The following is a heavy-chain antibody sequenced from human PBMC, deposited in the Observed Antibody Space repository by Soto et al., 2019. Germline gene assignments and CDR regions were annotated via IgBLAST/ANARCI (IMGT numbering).Heavy chain of an antibody. D-gene: IGHD6-13*01. Sequence: QVQLQESGPGLVKPSQTLSLTCTVSGGSISSGGYYWSWIRQHPGKGLEWIGYIYYSGSTYYNPSIKSRVTISVDTSKNQFSLKLSSVTAADTAVYYCARSSIAAAGTRNYYYYYGMDVWGQGTTVTVSS. CDR1: GGSISSGGYY. CDR2: IYYSGST. CDR3: ARSSIAAAGTRNYYYYYGMDV. V-gene: IGHV4-31*03. J-gene: IGHJ6*02.